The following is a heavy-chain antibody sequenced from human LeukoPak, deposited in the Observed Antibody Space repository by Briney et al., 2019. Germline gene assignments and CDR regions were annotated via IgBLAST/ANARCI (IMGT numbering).Heavy chain of an antibody. J-gene: IGHJ6*02. Sequence: GGSLRLSCAAPGFTFSSYAMSWVRQAPGKGLEWVSAISGSGGSTYYADSVKGRFTISRDNSKNTLYLQMNSLRAEDTAVYYCAKGNSLRYFDLTGYYYGMDVWGQGTTVTVSS. D-gene: IGHD3-9*01. CDR2: ISGSGGST. CDR1: GFTFSSYA. V-gene: IGHV3-23*01. CDR3: AKGNSLRYFDLTGYYYGMDV.